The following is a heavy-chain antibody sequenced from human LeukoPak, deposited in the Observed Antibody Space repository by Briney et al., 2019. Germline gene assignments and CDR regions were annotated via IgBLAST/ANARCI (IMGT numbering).Heavy chain of an antibody. D-gene: IGHD3-22*01. Sequence: SETLSLTCTVSGGSISSYYWSWIRQSPGKGLEWIGYIYYSGSTNYNPSLKSRVTISVDTSKNQFSLKLSSVTAADTAVYYCASLTMIVVVINADAFDIWGQGTMVTVSS. CDR2: IYYSGST. CDR1: GGSISSYY. V-gene: IGHV4-59*01. CDR3: ASLTMIVVVINADAFDI. J-gene: IGHJ3*02.